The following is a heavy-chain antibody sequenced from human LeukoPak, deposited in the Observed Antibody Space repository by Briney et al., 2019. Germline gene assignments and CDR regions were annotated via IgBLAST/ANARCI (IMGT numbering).Heavy chain of an antibody. CDR1: GYTFTDYY. J-gene: IGHJ4*02. Sequence: ASVKVSCKASGYTFTDYYMHWVRQAPGQGLEWMGWINPNSGGTNYAQKFQGRVTMTRDKSISTAYMELTRLRSDDTAIYYCARDQQGGNSEFDYWGQGTLVTVSS. V-gene: IGHV1-2*02. CDR3: ARDQQGGNSEFDY. CDR2: INPNSGGT. D-gene: IGHD4-23*01.